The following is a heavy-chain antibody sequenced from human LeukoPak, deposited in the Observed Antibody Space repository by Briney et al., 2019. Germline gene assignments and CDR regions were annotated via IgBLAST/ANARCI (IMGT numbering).Heavy chain of an antibody. CDR1: VASLSGSH. Sequence: SETLSLTCDVDVASLSGSHWSWIRQSPRKRLEWIGEVNHSGDANYNPSLKTRVDISVDMSKNQFSLKMNSVTAADTAVYYCARSEVNSSGYWVILYWGQGTLVTVSS. J-gene: IGHJ4*02. D-gene: IGHD3-22*01. CDR3: ARSEVNSSGYWVILY. V-gene: IGHV4-34*01. CDR2: VNHSGDA.